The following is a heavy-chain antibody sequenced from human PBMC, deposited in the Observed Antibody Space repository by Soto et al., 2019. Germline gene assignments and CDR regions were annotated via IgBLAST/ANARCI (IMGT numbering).Heavy chain of an antibody. CDR2: ISSDGSNK. CDR3: AREHVPRESSGSYRYYYYGMDV. CDR1: GFTFSSYS. V-gene: IGHV3-30-3*01. Sequence: PGGSLRLSCTGSGFTFSSYSMPWVRQAPGKGLEWVGVISSDGSNKYYADSVKGRVTISGDNSKNTLSLQMNSLRAEDTAVYYCAREHVPRESSGSYRYYYYGMDVFCEGGTVTAAS. D-gene: IGHD1-26*01. J-gene: IGHJ6*02.